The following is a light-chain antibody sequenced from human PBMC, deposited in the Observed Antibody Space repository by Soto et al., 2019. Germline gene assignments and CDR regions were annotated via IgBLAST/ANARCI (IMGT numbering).Light chain of an antibody. CDR3: QQYDTLPPT. CDR1: QGINNY. CDR2: DAF. V-gene: IGKV1-33*01. Sequence: DIQMTQSPSSLSASVGDRVTITCRASQGINNYLIWYQQKPGKAPELLIYDAFSLQKGVPSRFSGGASGTDFTLTISSLQPEDVATYYCQQYDTLPPTFGQGTKLEI. J-gene: IGKJ2*01.